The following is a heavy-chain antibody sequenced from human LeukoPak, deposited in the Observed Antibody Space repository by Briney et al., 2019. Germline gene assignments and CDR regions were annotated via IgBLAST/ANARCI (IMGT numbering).Heavy chain of an antibody. CDR3: ARSYSSSWYDFFYYFDY. CDR1: GCSIISYY. D-gene: IGHD6-13*01. J-gene: IGHJ4*02. Sequence: PSETLALTFTLPGCSIISYYWSWFRQPPGKGLEWIGHIYYIGITNYNPSLKSRVSISLETSKKQFSLKLSSVTAADTAVYYCARSYSSSWYDFFYYFDYWGQGTLVTVSS. V-gene: IGHV4-59*08. CDR2: IYYIGIT.